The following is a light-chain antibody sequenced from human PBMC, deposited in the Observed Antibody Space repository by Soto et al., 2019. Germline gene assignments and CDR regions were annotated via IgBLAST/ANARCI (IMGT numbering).Light chain of an antibody. V-gene: IGKV1-39*01. CDR3: QQSYTTRLT. CDR2: AAS. J-gene: IGKJ4*01. CDR1: QDIRND. Sequence: MTPTTTVLSASVGVSVTNNCRPSQDIRNDLGWFQVKPGKAPELLIYAASYLGNGVPSRFSGSGSGTYFTLTISSLQPEDLATYYCQQSYTTRLTFGGGTKVDIK.